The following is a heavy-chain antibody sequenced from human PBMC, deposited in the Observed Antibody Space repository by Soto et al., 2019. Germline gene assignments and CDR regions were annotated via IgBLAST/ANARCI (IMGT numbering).Heavy chain of an antibody. V-gene: IGHV1-18*01. CDR1: GYTFSKYG. Sequence: QVPLVQSGAEVKKPGASVKVSCKTSGYTFSKYGITWIRQAPGQGLEYMGWISTYNGNTDYAQKLQGRVTMTTDTSTNSAYVELRSLTSADTAVFYCATDGVVTASPFDYWGQGTRVTVSS. D-gene: IGHD2-21*02. J-gene: IGHJ4*02. CDR3: ATDGVVTASPFDY. CDR2: ISTYNGNT.